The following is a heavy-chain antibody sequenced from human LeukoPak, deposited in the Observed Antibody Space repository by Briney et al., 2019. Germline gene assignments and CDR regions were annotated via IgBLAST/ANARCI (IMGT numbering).Heavy chain of an antibody. Sequence: GASVKVSCKATGYTFTGYYMHWVRQAPGQGLEWMGWINPNSGGTNYAQKFQGRVTMTRDTSISTAYMELSRLRSDDTAVYYCARAGGDTTYYYYGMDVWGQGTTVTVSS. CDR3: ARAGGDTTYYYYGMDV. D-gene: IGHD2/OR15-2a*01. J-gene: IGHJ6*02. CDR1: GYTFTGYY. CDR2: INPNSGGT. V-gene: IGHV1-2*02.